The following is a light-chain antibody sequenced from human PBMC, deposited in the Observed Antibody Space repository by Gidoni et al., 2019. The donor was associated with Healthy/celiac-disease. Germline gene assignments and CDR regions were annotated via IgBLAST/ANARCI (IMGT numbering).Light chain of an antibody. CDR3: SSYTSSSTLS. J-gene: IGLJ2*01. V-gene: IGLV2-18*02. Sequence: HSALTQPPSVSGSPGQSVTISCTGTSSDVGSYNRVYWYQQPPGTAPKLMIYEVSNRPSGVPDRFSGSKSGNTASLTISGLQAEDEADYYCSSYTSSSTLSFGGGTKLTVL. CDR2: EVS. CDR1: SSDVGSYNR.